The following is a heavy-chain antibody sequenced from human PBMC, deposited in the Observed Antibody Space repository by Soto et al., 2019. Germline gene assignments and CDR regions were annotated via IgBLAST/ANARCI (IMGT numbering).Heavy chain of an antibody. CDR1: GFTFSSYA. Sequence: GGSLRLSCAASGFTFSSYAMSWVRQAPGKGLEWVSAISGSGGSTYYADSVKGRFTISRDNSKNTLYLQMNSLRAEDTAVYYCANVGQESSTSSYYFDYWGQGTLVTVSS. CDR3: ANVGQESSTSSYYFDY. V-gene: IGHV3-23*01. D-gene: IGHD2-2*01. J-gene: IGHJ4*02. CDR2: ISGSGGST.